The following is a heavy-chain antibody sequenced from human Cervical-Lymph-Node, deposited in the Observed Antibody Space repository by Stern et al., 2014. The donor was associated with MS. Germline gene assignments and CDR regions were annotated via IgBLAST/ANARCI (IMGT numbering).Heavy chain of an antibody. CDR3: AKGGSGSYLD. Sequence: VQLVEYGGGVVQPGRSLRLSCAASGFAFRRYALHWVRHAPGQGLEWVALISYDGRDKYYTDSVKGRFTVSRDNSNNTVDLEMNRLRLEDTAVYYCAKGGSGSYLDWGQGSLVTVSS. V-gene: IGHV3-30*04. D-gene: IGHD1-26*01. J-gene: IGHJ4*02. CDR1: GFAFRRYA. CDR2: ISYDGRDK.